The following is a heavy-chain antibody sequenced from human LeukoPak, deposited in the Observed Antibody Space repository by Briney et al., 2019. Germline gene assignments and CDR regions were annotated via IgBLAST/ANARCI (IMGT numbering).Heavy chain of an antibody. J-gene: IGHJ5*02. Sequence: GAPLKISSKGAGYSFNYWVGWVRQMPGKGLEYMGIIFPRDSEVRNSSPNKGQATISVAKYNRTAYLQCTIPNASATAIYYCARQRGRPEAGWFDTWGQGTLVTVSS. CDR1: GYSFNYW. CDR3: ARQRGRPEAGWFDT. CDR2: IFPRDSEV. V-gene: IGHV5-51*01. D-gene: IGHD3-10*01.